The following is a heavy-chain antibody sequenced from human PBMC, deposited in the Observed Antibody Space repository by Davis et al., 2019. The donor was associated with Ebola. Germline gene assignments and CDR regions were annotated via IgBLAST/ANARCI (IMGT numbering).Heavy chain of an antibody. CDR3: AKDNRNIWSEV. D-gene: IGHD2/OR15-2a*01. CDR2: GTSADT. CDR1: GFTFSGYA. J-gene: IGHJ3*01. V-gene: IGHV3-23*01. Sequence: GGSLRLSCSASGFTFSGYAMTWVRQAPGKGLEWVSTYGTSADTYYADSVKGRFTISRDNSKNTLYLQMNGLRVEDTAIYYCAKDNRNIWSEVWGQGTMVTVSS.